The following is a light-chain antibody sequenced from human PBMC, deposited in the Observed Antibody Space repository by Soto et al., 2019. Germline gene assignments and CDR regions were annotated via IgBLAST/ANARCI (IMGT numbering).Light chain of an antibody. V-gene: IGLV1-44*01. Sequence: QSVLTQPPSVSGTPGQGVTISCSGSSSNIGSNPVNWYQQLPGTAPKLLIYTNSQRPSGVPDRFSGSKSGTSGSLAISGLQSEDEADYYCAAWDDSLNALVFGGGTKVTVL. CDR1: SSNIGSNP. J-gene: IGLJ2*01. CDR2: TNS. CDR3: AAWDDSLNALV.